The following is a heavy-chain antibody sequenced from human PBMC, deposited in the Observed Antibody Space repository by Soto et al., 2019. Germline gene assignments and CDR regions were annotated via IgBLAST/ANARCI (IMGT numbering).Heavy chain of an antibody. V-gene: IGHV4-4*02. CDR2: LHHDGTT. Sequence: QVQLQESGPGLVKPSETLSLTCAVSGGPITTTTWWAWVRLPPGKGLEWIGELHHDGTTNYNPSLDGRITMSLDKSNNHFSLKLTSVTAADTAIYYCATQTISYTWGVWGRGTTVTVSS. CDR3: ATQTISYTWGV. D-gene: IGHD3-16*01. J-gene: IGHJ6*02. CDR1: GGPITTTTW.